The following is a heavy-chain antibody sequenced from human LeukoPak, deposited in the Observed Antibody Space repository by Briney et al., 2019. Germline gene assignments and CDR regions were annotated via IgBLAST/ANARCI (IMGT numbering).Heavy chain of an antibody. D-gene: IGHD1-26*01. CDR3: ARVNLRGSQYNWFDP. Sequence: SVKVSCTASGGSLNSHIFTWVRQAPGQGLEWMGRITPVIDVSKYAQKFQGRLTITADKSTATVYMELSGLKSDDTAVYYCARVNLRGSQYNWFDPWGQGTLVTVSS. CDR2: ITPVIDVS. J-gene: IGHJ5*02. V-gene: IGHV1-69*02. CDR1: GGSLNSHI.